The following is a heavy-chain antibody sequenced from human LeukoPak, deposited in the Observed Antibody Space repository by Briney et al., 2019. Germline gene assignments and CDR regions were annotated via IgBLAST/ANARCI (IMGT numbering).Heavy chain of an antibody. CDR1: GFTFDDYA. CDR3: ARNNGMDV. Sequence: GGSLRLSCAASGFTFDDYAMHWVRQAPGKGLEWVSGISWNSGSIGYADSVKGRFTISKDNAKNSLYLQMNSLRAEDTALYHCARNNGMDVWGQGTTVIVSS. V-gene: IGHV3-9*01. J-gene: IGHJ6*02. CDR2: ISWNSGSI.